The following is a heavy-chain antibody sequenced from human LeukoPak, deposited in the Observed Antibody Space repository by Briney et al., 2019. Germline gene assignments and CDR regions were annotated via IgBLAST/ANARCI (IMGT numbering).Heavy chain of an antibody. CDR2: ISGDNGNT. V-gene: IGHV1-18*01. CDR3: ARIPYCSGGSCYFRPNNWFDP. D-gene: IGHD2-15*01. Sequence: GAAVKVSCKASGYTFSNYGISWVRQAPGQGLEWMGWISGDNGNTNYPQKLQGRGTMNTDTSTSPAYMELRSLRSDDTAVYYCARIPYCSGGSCYFRPNNWFDPWGQGTLVTVSS. J-gene: IGHJ5*02. CDR1: GYTFSNYG.